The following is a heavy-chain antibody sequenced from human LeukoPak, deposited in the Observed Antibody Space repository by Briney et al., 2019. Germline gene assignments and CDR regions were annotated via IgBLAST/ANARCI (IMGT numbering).Heavy chain of an antibody. D-gene: IGHD6-19*01. CDR3: ARGQQWLVV. Sequence: PGGSLRLSCAASGFTFSSYAMHWVRQAPGKGLEWVAVISYDGSNKYYADSVKGRFTISRDNSKNTLYLQMNSLRAEDTAVYYCARGQQWLVVWGKGTTVTVSS. CDR2: ISYDGSNK. J-gene: IGHJ6*04. V-gene: IGHV3-30*04. CDR1: GFTFSSYA.